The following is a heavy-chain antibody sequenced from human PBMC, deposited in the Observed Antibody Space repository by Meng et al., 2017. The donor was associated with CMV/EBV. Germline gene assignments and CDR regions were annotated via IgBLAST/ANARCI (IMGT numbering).Heavy chain of an antibody. D-gene: IGHD3-10*01. CDR3: ARNYYGSGSWFDP. V-gene: IGHV1-18*01. CDR1: GFPFTTYG. J-gene: IGHJ5*02. CDR2: ISAYNGNT. Sequence: QPQLGQSGPEMKKPGASVKVSCKASGFPFTTYGISWVRQAPGQGLEWMGWISAYNGNTNYAQKLQGRVTMTTDTSTSTAYMELRSLRSDDTAVYYCARNYYGSGSWFDPWGQGTLVTVSS.